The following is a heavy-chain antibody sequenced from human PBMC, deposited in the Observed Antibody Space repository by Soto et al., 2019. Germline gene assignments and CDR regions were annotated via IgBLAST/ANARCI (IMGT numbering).Heavy chain of an antibody. CDR3: ARDLWGYCGADCYPLDV. CDR2: IYYSGST. V-gene: IGHV4-61*01. J-gene: IGHJ6*02. Sequence: SETLSLTCTVSGGSFSSGSYCWSWIRQHPGKGLEWIGYIYYSGSTYYNPSLKSRVTISVDTSKNQFSLKLNSVTAADTAVYYCARDLWGYCGADCYPLDVWGQGTTVTV. CDR1: GGSFSSGSYC. D-gene: IGHD2-21*02.